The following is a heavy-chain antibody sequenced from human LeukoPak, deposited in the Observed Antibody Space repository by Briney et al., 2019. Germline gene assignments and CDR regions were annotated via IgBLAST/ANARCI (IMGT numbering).Heavy chain of an antibody. CDR3: AKVENEIWSSGSNFDY. CDR2: ISGSGGST. CDR1: GFTFDDYA. D-gene: IGHD3-22*01. J-gene: IGHJ4*02. V-gene: IGHV3-23*01. Sequence: QPGRSLRLSCAASGFTFDDYAMHWVRQAPGKGLEWVSAISGSGGSTYYADSEKGRFTISRDNSKNTLYLQMNSLRAEDTAVYYCAKVENEIWSSGSNFDYWGQGTLVTVSS.